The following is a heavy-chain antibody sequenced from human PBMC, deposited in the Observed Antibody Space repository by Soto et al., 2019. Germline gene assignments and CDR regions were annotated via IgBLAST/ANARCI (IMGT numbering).Heavy chain of an antibody. CDR1: GGTFSSYA. Sequence: SVKVSCKASGGTFSSYAISWVRQAPGQGLEWMGGIIPIFGTANYAQKFQGRVTITADESTSTAYMELSSLRSEDTAVYYCARAPDILTGPGWFDTWRQGTLVTVSS. CDR3: ARAPDILTGPGWFDT. J-gene: IGHJ5*02. CDR2: IIPIFGTA. D-gene: IGHD3-9*01. V-gene: IGHV1-69*13.